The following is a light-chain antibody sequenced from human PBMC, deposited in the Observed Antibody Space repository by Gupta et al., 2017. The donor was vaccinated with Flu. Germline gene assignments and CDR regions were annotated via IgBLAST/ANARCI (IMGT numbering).Light chain of an antibody. Sequence: QSALTQPASVSGSPGQSITISCPGTSSDVGNYNYVSWHQHHPGSAPKLIIYEDNKRPSGVSNRFSGSKSGNTASLTISGLQAEDEGDYYCCSYAGSLNWVFGGGTKLTVL. CDR3: CSYAGSLNWV. V-gene: IGLV2-23*01. CDR1: SSDVGNYNY. CDR2: EDN. J-gene: IGLJ3*02.